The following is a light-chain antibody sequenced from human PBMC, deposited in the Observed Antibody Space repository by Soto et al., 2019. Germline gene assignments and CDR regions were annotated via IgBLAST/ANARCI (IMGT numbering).Light chain of an antibody. J-gene: IGLJ2*01. CDR2: GDT. CDR1: SSNFGANFD. CDR3: QSYDTRLRWV. Sequence: QSVLTQPPSVSASPGQRVTISCTGSSSNFGANFDVQWYQQFPGTAPKLLIYGDTIRPSGVPDRFSGSKSGTSASLAITGLQAEDEADDYCQSYDTRLRWVFGGGTKLTVL. V-gene: IGLV1-40*01.